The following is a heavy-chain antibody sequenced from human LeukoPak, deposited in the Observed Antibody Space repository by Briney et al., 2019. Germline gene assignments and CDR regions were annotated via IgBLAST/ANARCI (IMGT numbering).Heavy chain of an antibody. Sequence: ASVKVSCKASGYTFTSYDINWVRLATGQGLEWMGWMNPNSGNTGYAQKFQGRVTMTRNTSISTAYMELSSLRSEDTAVYYCARRIGIAVAPVPWGQGTLVTVSS. V-gene: IGHV1-8*01. CDR3: ARRIGIAVAPVP. D-gene: IGHD6-19*01. CDR1: GYTFTSYD. J-gene: IGHJ5*02. CDR2: MNPNSGNT.